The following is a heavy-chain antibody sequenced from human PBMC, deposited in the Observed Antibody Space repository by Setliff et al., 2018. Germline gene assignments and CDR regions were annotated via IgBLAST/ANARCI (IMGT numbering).Heavy chain of an antibody. CDR2: INPSGCST. Sequence: ASVKVSCKASGYTFTSYYMHWVRQAPGQGLEWMGIINPSGCSTSYAQKFQGWVTMTRDTSISTAYMELSRLRSDDTAVYYCARVGVPAAESWYFDLWGRGTLVTVSS. J-gene: IGHJ2*01. V-gene: IGHV1-46*01. CDR1: GYTFTSYY. CDR3: ARVGVPAAESWYFDL. D-gene: IGHD2-2*01.